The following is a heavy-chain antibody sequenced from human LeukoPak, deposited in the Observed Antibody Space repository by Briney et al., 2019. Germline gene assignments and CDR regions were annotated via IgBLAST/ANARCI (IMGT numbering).Heavy chain of an antibody. Sequence: GGSLRLSCAASGFTFSSYAMNWVRQAPGKGLEWVSSISSSSSYIYYADSVKGRFTISRDNAKNSLYLQMNSLRAEDTAVYYCARLLSGTLDCWGQGTLVTVSS. V-gene: IGHV3-21*01. CDR2: ISSSSSYI. CDR1: GFTFSSYA. J-gene: IGHJ4*02. D-gene: IGHD1-26*01. CDR3: ARLLSGTLDC.